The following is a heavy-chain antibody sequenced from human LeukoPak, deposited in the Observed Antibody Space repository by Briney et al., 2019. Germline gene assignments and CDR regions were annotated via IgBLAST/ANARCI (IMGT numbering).Heavy chain of an antibody. J-gene: IGHJ5*02. Sequence: SVKVSCKASGGTFSSYAISWVRQAPGQGLEWMGGIIPIFGTANYAQKFQGRVTITADESTSTAYMELSSLRSEDTAVYYCARGGYYYDSSGYYWGSDWFDPWGQGTLVXVSS. V-gene: IGHV1-69*13. D-gene: IGHD3-22*01. CDR3: ARGGYYYDSSGYYWGSDWFDP. CDR2: IIPIFGTA. CDR1: GGTFSSYA.